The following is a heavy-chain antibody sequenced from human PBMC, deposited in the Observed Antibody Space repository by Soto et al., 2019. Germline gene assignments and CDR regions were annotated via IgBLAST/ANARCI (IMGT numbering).Heavy chain of an antibody. J-gene: IGHJ6*02. Sequence: SETLSLTCTVSGGSISSGDYYWSWIRQPPGKGLEWIGYIYYSGSTYYNPSLKSRVTISVDTSKNQFSLKLSSVTAADTAVYYCARDYDILTGYYGMDVWGQGTTVTVSS. CDR3: ARDYDILTGYYGMDV. D-gene: IGHD3-9*01. CDR1: GGSISSGDYY. CDR2: IYYSGST. V-gene: IGHV4-30-4*02.